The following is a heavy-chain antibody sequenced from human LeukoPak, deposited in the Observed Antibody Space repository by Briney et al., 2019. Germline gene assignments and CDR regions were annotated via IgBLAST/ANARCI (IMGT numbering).Heavy chain of an antibody. Sequence: PSETLSLTCTVSGGSVSSGSYYWSWIRQPPGKGLEWIAYIYYSGSTNYNPSLKSRVTISVDTSKNQFSLKLSSVTAADTAVYYCARGGGRWLQLPDYWGQGTLVTVSS. CDR1: GGSVSSGSYY. CDR3: ARGGGRWLQLPDY. J-gene: IGHJ4*02. V-gene: IGHV4-61*01. CDR2: IYYSGST. D-gene: IGHD5-24*01.